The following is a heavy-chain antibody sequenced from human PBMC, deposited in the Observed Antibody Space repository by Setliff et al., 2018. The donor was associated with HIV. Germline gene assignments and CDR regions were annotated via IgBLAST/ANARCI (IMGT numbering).Heavy chain of an antibody. V-gene: IGHV1-46*01. CDR2: IKPSGGST. CDR3: ARDPNRIAVAGTFDY. J-gene: IGHJ4*02. CDR1: GYTFTSYY. D-gene: IGHD6-19*01. Sequence: ASVKVSCKASGYTFTSYYMRWVRQAPGQGLEWMGIIKPSGGSTSYAQKFQGRVTMTRDTSTSTVYMELSSLRSEDTAVYYCARDPNRIAVAGTFDYWGQGTLVTVSS.